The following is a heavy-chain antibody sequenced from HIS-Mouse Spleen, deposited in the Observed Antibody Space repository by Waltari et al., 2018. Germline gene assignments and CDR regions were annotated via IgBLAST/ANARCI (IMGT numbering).Heavy chain of an antibody. CDR1: GRSISTSRYY. D-gene: IGHD6-13*01. CDR2: IYYSGST. V-gene: IGHV4-39*07. CDR3: AREIPYSSSWYDWYFDL. J-gene: IGHJ2*01. Sequence: QLQLQESGPGLVKPSETLSLTCTVSGRSISTSRYYLGWIRQPPGKGLEWIGSIYYSGSTYYNPSLKSRVTISVDTSKNQFSLKLSSVTAADTAVYYCAREIPYSSSWYDWYFDLWGRGTLVTVSS.